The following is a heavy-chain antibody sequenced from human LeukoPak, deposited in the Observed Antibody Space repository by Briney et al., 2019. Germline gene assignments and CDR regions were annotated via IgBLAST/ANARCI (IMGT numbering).Heavy chain of an antibody. CDR2: INPSGGTT. J-gene: IGHJ4*02. D-gene: IGHD6-13*01. CDR1: GYTFTSYY. Sequence: GASVKVSCKASGYTFTSYYIHWVRQAPGQGLEWMGIINPSGGTTNYAQNFQARVAMTRDTSTSTVYMELSSLRSEDTAVYYCATIEAAGSDFDYWGQGTLVTVSS. CDR3: ATIEAAGSDFDY. V-gene: IGHV1-46*01.